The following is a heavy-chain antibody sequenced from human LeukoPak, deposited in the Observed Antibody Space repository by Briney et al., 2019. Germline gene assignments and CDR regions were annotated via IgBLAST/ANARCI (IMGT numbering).Heavy chain of an antibody. CDR1: GGTFSSYA. Sequence: SVKVSCKASGGTFSSYAISWVRQAPGQGLEWMGGIIPIFGTANYAQKFQGRVTITADESTSTAYMELSSLRPEDTAVYYCAREEFVDGSGSGIINWFDPWGQGTLVTVSS. CDR2: IIPIFGTA. D-gene: IGHD3-10*01. CDR3: AREEFVDGSGSGIINWFDP. V-gene: IGHV1-69*13. J-gene: IGHJ5*02.